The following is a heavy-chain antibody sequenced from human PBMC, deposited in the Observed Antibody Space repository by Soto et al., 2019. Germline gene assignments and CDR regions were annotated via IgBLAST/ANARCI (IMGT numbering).Heavy chain of an antibody. D-gene: IGHD5-18*01. Sequence: SETLSLTCAVYGESLSGYFWSWIRQPPGKGLEWIGEISHRGSTNYNPSLKSRVTMSVDTSKNQVSLNLRSIIAADTAVYFCVRDGIQLWLSGRDRFDSWGQGTLVTVSS. V-gene: IGHV4-34*01. CDR2: ISHRGST. CDR1: GESLSGYF. CDR3: VRDGIQLWLSGRDRFDS. J-gene: IGHJ5*01.